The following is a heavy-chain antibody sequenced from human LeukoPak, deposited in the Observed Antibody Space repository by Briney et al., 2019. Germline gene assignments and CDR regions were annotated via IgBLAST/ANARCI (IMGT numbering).Heavy chain of an antibody. CDR1: GASSNSYY. J-gene: IGHJ4*02. CDR2: YYSGST. Sequence: SETLSLTCTVSGASSNSYYWSWIRQPPGKGLEWIGSYYSGSTHYNSSLKSRVTISVDTSKNQFSLMLSSVTAADTAVYYCATSRGSDGSGNYWGQGTLVTVSS. CDR3: ATSRGSDGSGNY. D-gene: IGHD3-10*01. V-gene: IGHV4-59*01.